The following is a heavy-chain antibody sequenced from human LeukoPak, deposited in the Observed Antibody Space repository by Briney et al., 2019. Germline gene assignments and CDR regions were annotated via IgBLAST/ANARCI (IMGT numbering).Heavy chain of an antibody. D-gene: IGHD5-18*01. V-gene: IGHV3-23*01. CDR2: IFGSGGSP. J-gene: IGHJ4*02. CDR3: GKTTVGYSSGQKPAWPVDY. Sequence: GGSLRLSCEASGFTFGSYAIYWVRQGPGKGLEWVAGIFGSGGSPHYADSVKGRFTISRDNSQNMVYLNISSLRAGDTAVYYCGKTTVGYSSGQKPAWPVDYWGQGTLVTVSS. CDR1: GFTFGSYA.